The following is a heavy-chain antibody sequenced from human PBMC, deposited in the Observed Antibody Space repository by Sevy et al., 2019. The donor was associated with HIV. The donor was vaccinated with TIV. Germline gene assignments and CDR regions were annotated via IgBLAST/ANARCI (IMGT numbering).Heavy chain of an antibody. CDR2: IYYSGST. J-gene: IGHJ4*02. CDR3: AKGDPYGGKGGFDY. Sequence: SETLSLTCTVSGGSISSSSYYWGWIRQPPGKGLKWIGSIYYSGSTYYNPSHKSRVTISVDTSKNQFSLKLSSVTAADTAVYYCAKGDPYGGKGGFDYWGQGTLVTVSS. V-gene: IGHV4-39*01. CDR1: GGSISSSSYY. D-gene: IGHD4-17*01.